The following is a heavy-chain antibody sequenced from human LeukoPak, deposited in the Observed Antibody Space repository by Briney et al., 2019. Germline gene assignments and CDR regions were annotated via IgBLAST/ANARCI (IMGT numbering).Heavy chain of an antibody. Sequence: GGSLRLSCAASGFTFSGSAMHWVRQASGKGLECVGRIRSKANSYATAYAASVKGRFTISRDDSKNTAYLQMNSLKTEDTAVYYCTSLWFGVSPLPELFDYWGQGNLVTVSS. CDR1: GFTFSGSA. CDR2: IRSKANSYAT. D-gene: IGHD3-10*01. V-gene: IGHV3-73*01. CDR3: TSLWFGVSPLPELFDY. J-gene: IGHJ4*02.